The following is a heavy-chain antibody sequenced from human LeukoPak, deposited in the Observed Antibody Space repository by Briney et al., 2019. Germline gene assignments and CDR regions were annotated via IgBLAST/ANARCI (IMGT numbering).Heavy chain of an antibody. V-gene: IGHV4-39*01. J-gene: IGHJ5*02. CDR1: GGSISSSSYY. CDR3: ARQIFQLGINWFDP. CDR2: IYYSGSA. D-gene: IGHD7-27*01. Sequence: SETLSLTCTVSGGSISSSSYYWGWIRQPPGKGLEWIGSIYYSGSAYYNPSLKSRVTISVDTSKNQFSLKLSSVTAADTAVYYCARQIFQLGINWFDPWGQGTLVTVSS.